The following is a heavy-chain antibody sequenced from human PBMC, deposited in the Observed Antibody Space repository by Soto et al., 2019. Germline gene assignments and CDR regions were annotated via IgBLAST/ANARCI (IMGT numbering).Heavy chain of an antibody. CDR2: ISGSGGST. D-gene: IGHD3-22*01. J-gene: IGHJ4*02. Sequence: EVQPLESGGGLVQPGGSLRLSCAASGFTFSSYAMSWVRQAPGKGLEWVSAISGSGGSTYYADSVKGRFTISRDNSKNTVYLQMNSLRAEDTAVYYCAKDFGYYYDSSGYYYFDYWGQGTLVTVSS. CDR1: GFTFSSYA. CDR3: AKDFGYYYDSSGYYYFDY. V-gene: IGHV3-23*01.